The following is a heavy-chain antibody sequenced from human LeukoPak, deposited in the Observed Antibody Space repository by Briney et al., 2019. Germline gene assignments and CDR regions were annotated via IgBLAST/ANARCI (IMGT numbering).Heavy chain of an antibody. CDR1: GFTFSSYS. CDR2: ISSSSSYI. Sequence: GGSLRLSCAASGFTFSSYSMNWVRQAPGKGLEWVSSISSSSSYIYYADSVKGRFTISRDNAKNSLYLQVNSLRAEDTAVYYCARDSIAAAGRPFDYWGQGTLVTVSS. CDR3: ARDSIAAAGRPFDY. J-gene: IGHJ4*02. V-gene: IGHV3-21*01. D-gene: IGHD6-13*01.